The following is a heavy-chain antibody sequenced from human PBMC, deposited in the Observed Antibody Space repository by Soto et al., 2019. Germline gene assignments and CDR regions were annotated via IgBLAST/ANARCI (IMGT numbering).Heavy chain of an antibody. D-gene: IGHD4-4*01. CDR1: GFTFGDYA. Sequence: GGSLRLSCTASGFTFGDYAMSWFRQAPGKGLEWVGFIRSKAYGGTTEYAASVKGKFTISRTDSKSIAYLQMNSLKTEDTAVYYCTREPHYSNYGGYNWFDPWGQGTLVTVSS. V-gene: IGHV3-49*03. CDR2: IRSKAYGGTT. J-gene: IGHJ5*02. CDR3: TREPHYSNYGGYNWFDP.